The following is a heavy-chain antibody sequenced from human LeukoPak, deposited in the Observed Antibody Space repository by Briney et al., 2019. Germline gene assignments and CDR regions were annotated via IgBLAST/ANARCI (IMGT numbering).Heavy chain of an antibody. CDR2: ISAYNGNT. J-gene: IGHJ5*02. CDR1: GYTFTSYG. Sequence: GASVKVSCKASGYTFTSYGISWVRQAPGQGFEWMGWISAYNGNTNYAQKLQGRVTMTTDTSTSTAYMELRSLRSDDTAVYYCARVFPPGDYVGGDFDPWGQGTLVTVSS. D-gene: IGHD4-17*01. CDR3: ARVFPPGDYVGGDFDP. V-gene: IGHV1-18*01.